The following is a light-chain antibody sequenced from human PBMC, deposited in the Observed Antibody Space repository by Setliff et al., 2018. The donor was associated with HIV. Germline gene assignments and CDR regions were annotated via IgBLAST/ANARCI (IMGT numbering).Light chain of an antibody. CDR2: DVN. CDR1: STDIGAQDF. V-gene: IGLV2-14*03. Sequence: QSALTQPASVSGSPGQSVTISCTGTSTDIGAQDFVSWYQQRPGNAPKLIIFDVNNRPSGISTRFFGSKSGNTASLTISGLQPEDEGDYYCSAYTTRRTYVFGRGTKVTVL. J-gene: IGLJ1*01. CDR3: SAYTTRRTYV.